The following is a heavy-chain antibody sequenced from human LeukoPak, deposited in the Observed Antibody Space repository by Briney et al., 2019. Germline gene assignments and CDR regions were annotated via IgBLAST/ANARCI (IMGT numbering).Heavy chain of an antibody. D-gene: IGHD3-9*01. Sequence: GGSLRLSCSASGFTFSTYPMHWVRQAPGRGLEYVSSISSDGDSTYYADSVKGRFTISRDNSKNTLYLRTSSLRAEDTAVYYCVKRTTDYYYYDYWGRGTLVTVSS. CDR2: ISSDGDST. V-gene: IGHV3-64D*06. CDR3: VKRTTDYYYYDY. J-gene: IGHJ4*02. CDR1: GFTFSTYP.